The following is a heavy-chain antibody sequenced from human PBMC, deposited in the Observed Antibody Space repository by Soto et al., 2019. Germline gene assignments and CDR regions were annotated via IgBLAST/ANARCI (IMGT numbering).Heavy chain of an antibody. CDR3: SDSPGSGGSTDGWFDP. J-gene: IGHJ5*02. CDR1: GHTFSNAW. D-gene: IGHD3-10*01. V-gene: IGHV3-15*07. CDR2: IKSKADGETT. Sequence: DVQLVESGGALVEPGGSLRLSCAASGHTFSNAWMNWVRQVPGKGLEWVGRIKSKADGETTDYAAPVKGRFTISRDDSRDTLYLQMDSLKTEDTAIYYCSDSPGSGGSTDGWFDPWGQGTLVTDSS.